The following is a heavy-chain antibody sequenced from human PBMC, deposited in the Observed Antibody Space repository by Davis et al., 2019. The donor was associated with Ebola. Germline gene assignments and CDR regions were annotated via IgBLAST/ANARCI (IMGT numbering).Heavy chain of an antibody. Sequence: SETLSLTCTVSGGSVSSGSYYWSWIRQPPGKGLEWIGYIYYSGSTNYNPSLKSRVTISVDTSKNQFSLKLSSVTAADTAVYYCARGGSSSWYGPFFDYWGQGTLVTVSS. J-gene: IGHJ4*02. CDR3: ARGGSSSWYGPFFDY. V-gene: IGHV4-61*01. CDR1: GGSVSSGSYY. D-gene: IGHD6-13*01. CDR2: IYYSGST.